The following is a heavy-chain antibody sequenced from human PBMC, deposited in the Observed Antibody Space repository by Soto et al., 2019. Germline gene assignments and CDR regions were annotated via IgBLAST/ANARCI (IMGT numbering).Heavy chain of an antibody. CDR3: AKDLYYYDSSGYSQLGSPVTRDYYYGMDV. CDR2: ISYDGSNK. Sequence: GSLRLSCAASGFTFSSYGMHWVRQAPGKGLEWVAVISYDGSNKYYADSVKGRFTISRDNSKNTLYLQMNSLRAEDTAVYYCAKDLYYYDSSGYSQLGSPVTRDYYYGMDVWGQGTTVTVSS. D-gene: IGHD3-22*01. V-gene: IGHV3-30*18. J-gene: IGHJ6*02. CDR1: GFTFSSYG.